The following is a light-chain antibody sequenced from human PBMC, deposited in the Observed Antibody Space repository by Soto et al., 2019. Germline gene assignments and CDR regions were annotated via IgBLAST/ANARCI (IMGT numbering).Light chain of an antibody. CDR2: SDN. J-gene: IGLJ3*02. V-gene: IGLV1-44*01. Sequence: QAVVTQPPSASGTPGQRVTISCSGNSSNIGSNTVNWYQQVPGTAPKLLMYSDNQRPSGVPDRFSGSKSGTSASLAISGLQSEDEADYYCAAWDDSLNGLWVFGGGTKLTVL. CDR1: SSNIGSNT. CDR3: AAWDDSLNGLWV.